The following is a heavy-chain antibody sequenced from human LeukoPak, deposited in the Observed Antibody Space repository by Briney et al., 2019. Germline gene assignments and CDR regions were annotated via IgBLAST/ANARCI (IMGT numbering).Heavy chain of an antibody. D-gene: IGHD6-6*01. J-gene: IGHJ4*02. CDR1: GFTFSNYW. CDR3: ARDGYSSSFYFDY. CDR2: INSDGSRT. Sequence: GGSLRLSCAASGFTFSNYWMHWVGQAPGKGLVWVSRINSDGSRTTYADSVKGRFTISRDNAKNTLYLQMNSLRAEDTAVYYCARDGYSSSFYFDYWGQGTLVTVSS. V-gene: IGHV3-74*01.